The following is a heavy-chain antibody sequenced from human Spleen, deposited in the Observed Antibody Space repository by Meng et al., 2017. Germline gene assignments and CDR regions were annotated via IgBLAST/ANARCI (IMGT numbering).Heavy chain of an antibody. V-gene: IGHV4-4*02. CDR1: GGSISSTKW. Sequence: QVQPQEAGPGLVKPAGTLSLTCAVSGGSISSTKWWNWVRQTAGKGLEWIGEIYHSGTTNYNPSLKSRVTISLDKSKNQFSLNVNSVTAADTAVYYCVRNEGYSFGAWGQGTLVTVSS. CDR2: IYHSGTT. D-gene: IGHD2-21*01. CDR3: VRNEGYSFGA. J-gene: IGHJ5*02.